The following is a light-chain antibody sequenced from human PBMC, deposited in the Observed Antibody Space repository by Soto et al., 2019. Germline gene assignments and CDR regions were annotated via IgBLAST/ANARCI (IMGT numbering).Light chain of an antibody. Sequence: QSVLTQPASVSGSPGQSITISCTGTSSDVGAYNYVSWYQHHPGKVPKLLIYEVTNRPSGVSDRFSGSKSGNTASLTISGLQAEDEADYYCSSYTSSRTLLYVFGTGTKVTVL. CDR1: SSDVGAYNY. CDR2: EVT. CDR3: SSYTSSRTLLYV. V-gene: IGLV2-14*01. J-gene: IGLJ1*01.